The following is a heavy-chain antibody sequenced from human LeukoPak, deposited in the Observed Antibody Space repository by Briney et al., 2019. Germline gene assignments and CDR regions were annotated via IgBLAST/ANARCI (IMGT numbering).Heavy chain of an antibody. CDR2: ISYSGST. D-gene: IGHD3-22*01. J-gene: IGHJ4*02. Sequence: PSETPSLTCTVSGGSISTGSYYWGWIRQPPGKGLEWIGSISYSGSTYYNPSLKSRVTISVDTSKNQFSLKLSSVTAADTAVYYCARLSYYYDSSAYYGLYYFDFWGQGTLVTVSS. CDR3: ARLSYYYDSSAYYGLYYFDF. CDR1: GGSISTGSYY. V-gene: IGHV4-39*01.